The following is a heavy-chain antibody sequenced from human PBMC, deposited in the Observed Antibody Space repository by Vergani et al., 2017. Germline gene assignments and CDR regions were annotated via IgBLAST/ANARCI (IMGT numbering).Heavy chain of an antibody. CDR1: GGTFSSYA. D-gene: IGHD3-3*01. Sequence: QVQLVQSGAEVKKPGSSVKVSCKASGGTFSSYAISWVRQAPGQGLEWMGRIIPIFGTANSAQKFQGRVTITADESTSTAYMELSSLRSEDTAVYYCARGGNYDFWSGYYTGGFDYWGQGTLVTVSS. CDR2: IIPIFGTA. CDR3: ARGGNYDFWSGYYTGGFDY. V-gene: IGHV1-69*18. J-gene: IGHJ4*02.